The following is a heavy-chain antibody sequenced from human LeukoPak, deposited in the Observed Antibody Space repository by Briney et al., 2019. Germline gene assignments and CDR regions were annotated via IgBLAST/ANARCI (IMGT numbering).Heavy chain of an antibody. CDR1: GLTFSTSG. Sequence: SGGSLRLSCTASGLTFSTSGFNWVRQAPGKGLEWVASIGPTGSDRYHADLIKGRFTISRDNANNFLYLQMNSLRAEDTAVNYCATETNGRHYDYWGQGTLLTVSS. D-gene: IGHD1-14*01. V-gene: IGHV3-21*06. J-gene: IGHJ4*02. CDR3: ATETNGRHYDY. CDR2: IGPTGSDR.